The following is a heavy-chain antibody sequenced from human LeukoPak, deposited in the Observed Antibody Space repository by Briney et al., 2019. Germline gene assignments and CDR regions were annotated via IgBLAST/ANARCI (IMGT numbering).Heavy chain of an antibody. CDR2: INPNRGGT. CDR3: ARKLVPAARSNWFDP. J-gene: IGHJ5*02. CDR1: GYTFTGYY. V-gene: IGHV1-2*02. Sequence: ASVKVSCKASGYTFTGYYMHWVRQAPGQGLGGRGGINPNRGGTNYAQKLQGRVTMTRDTSISTAYMELSRLRSDDTAVYYCARKLVPAARSNWFDPWGQGTLVTVSS. D-gene: IGHD2-2*01.